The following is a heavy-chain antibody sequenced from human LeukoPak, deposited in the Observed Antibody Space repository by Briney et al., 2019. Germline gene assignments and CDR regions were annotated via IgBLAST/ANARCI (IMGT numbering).Heavy chain of an antibody. CDR2: IISSGSYI. Sequence: PGGSLRLSCAAAGFNFSSHSMNWVRQAPGKGLEWVSSIISSGSYIYYADSVKGRFTISRDNAKNSLFLQMNILRAEDTAVYYCTREFGGYCSGCSCYSGWSDYWGQGTLVTVSS. J-gene: IGHJ4*02. CDR3: TREFGGYCSGCSCYSGWSDY. V-gene: IGHV3-21*01. CDR1: GFNFSSHS. D-gene: IGHD2-15*01.